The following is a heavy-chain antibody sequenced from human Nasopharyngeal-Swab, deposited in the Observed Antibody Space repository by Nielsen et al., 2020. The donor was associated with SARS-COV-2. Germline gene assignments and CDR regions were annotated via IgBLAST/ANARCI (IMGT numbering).Heavy chain of an antibody. CDR1: GFTFSSYW. D-gene: IGHD2-2*01. Sequence: GESLKISCAASGFTFSSYWMSWVRQAPGKGLEWVANIKQDGSEKYYVDSVKGRFTISRDNAKSSLYLQMNSLRAEDTAVYYCARGGGLDIVVVPADYYYYMDVWGKGTTVTVSS. J-gene: IGHJ6*03. CDR2: IKQDGSEK. V-gene: IGHV3-7*01. CDR3: ARGGGLDIVVVPADYYYYMDV.